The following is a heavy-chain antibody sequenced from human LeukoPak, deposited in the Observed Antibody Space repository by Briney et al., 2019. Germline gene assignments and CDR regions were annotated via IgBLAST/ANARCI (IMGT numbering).Heavy chain of an antibody. J-gene: IGHJ4*02. D-gene: IGHD3-22*01. CDR2: VYYSGST. CDR1: GGSISSGDYY. CDR3: ARENYDSSGYYDY. Sequence: SQTLSLTCTVSGGSISSGDYYWSWIRQPPGKGLEWIGYVYYSGSTYYNPSLKSRVTISVDTSKNQFSLKLSSVTAADTAVYYCARENYDSSGYYDYWGQGTLVTVSS. V-gene: IGHV4-30-4*08.